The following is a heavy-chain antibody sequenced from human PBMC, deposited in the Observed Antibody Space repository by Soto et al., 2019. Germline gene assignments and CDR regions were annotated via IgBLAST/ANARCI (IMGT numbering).Heavy chain of an antibody. J-gene: IGHJ6*02. CDR1: GFTFSSYS. V-gene: IGHV3-21*01. CDR3: ASSTSSNYYYYGMDV. CDR2: ISSSSSYI. D-gene: IGHD2-2*01. Sequence: GGSLRLSCAASGFTFSSYSMNWVRQAPGKGLEWVSSISSSSSYIYYADSVKGRFTISRDNAKNSLYLQMNSLRPEDTAVYYCASSTSSNYYYYGMDVWGQGTTVTVSS.